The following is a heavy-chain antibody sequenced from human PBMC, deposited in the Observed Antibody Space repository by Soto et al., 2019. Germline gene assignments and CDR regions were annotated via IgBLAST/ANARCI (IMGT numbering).Heavy chain of an antibody. CDR3: ARDRRFSDSGNSDIATEAFDV. Sequence: AAVKVSCKASGYTFTGYHMHWVRQAPGQGREWMGWINPNSGGTNYAQKFQGRVTMTRDTSISTAYMEVSRLRSDDTAVYYCARDRRFSDSGNSDIATEAFDVWGQETMVTVS. J-gene: IGHJ3*01. V-gene: IGHV1-2*02. CDR2: INPNSGGT. D-gene: IGHD3-22*01. CDR1: GYTFTGYH.